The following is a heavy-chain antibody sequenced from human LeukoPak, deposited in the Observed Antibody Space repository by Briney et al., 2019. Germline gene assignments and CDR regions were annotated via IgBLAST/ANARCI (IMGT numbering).Heavy chain of an antibody. CDR1: GYTFSTYW. D-gene: IGHD2-2*01. V-gene: IGHV5-10-1*01. Sequence: GESLEISCQGSGYTFSTYWISWVRQMPGKGLEWMGKIDPLDSYTNYSPSFQGHVTMSVDKSINTAYLQWSSLKASDTAIYYCTRHYRRYCNGTSCYAGWFDPWGQGTLVTVSS. CDR3: TRHYRRYCNGTSCYAGWFDP. CDR2: IDPLDSYT. J-gene: IGHJ5*02.